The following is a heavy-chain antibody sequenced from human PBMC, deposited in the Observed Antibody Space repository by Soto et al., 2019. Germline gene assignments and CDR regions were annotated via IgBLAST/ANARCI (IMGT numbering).Heavy chain of an antibody. CDR2: LYHTGNT. D-gene: IGHD6-6*01. CDR1: SGSIGSGIW. CDR3: AGAASLSPFDF. Sequence: VQLQESGPGLVEPSGTLSLTCTASSGSIGSGIWWSWLRQPPGKGLEWIGELYHTGNTNYNPSLKSRLTMSVDESKNQFSLSLSSVTASDTAVYDCAGAASLSPFDFWGRGTLVTVSS. V-gene: IGHV4-4*02. J-gene: IGHJ4*02.